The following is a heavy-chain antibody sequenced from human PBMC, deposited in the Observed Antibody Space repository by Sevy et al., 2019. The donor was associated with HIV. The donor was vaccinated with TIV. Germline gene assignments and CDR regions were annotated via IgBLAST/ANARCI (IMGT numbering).Heavy chain of an antibody. CDR1: GFTFSSYG. D-gene: IGHD6-19*01. J-gene: IGHJ6*03. V-gene: IGHV3-33*06. Sequence: GGSLRLSCAASGFTFSSYGMHWVRQAPGKGLEWVAVIWYDGSNKYYADSVKGRFTISRDNSKNTPYLQMNSLRAEDTAVYYCAKVGTRSGWYSYYYYYMDVWGKGTTVTVSS. CDR2: IWYDGSNK. CDR3: AKVGTRSGWYSYYYYYMDV.